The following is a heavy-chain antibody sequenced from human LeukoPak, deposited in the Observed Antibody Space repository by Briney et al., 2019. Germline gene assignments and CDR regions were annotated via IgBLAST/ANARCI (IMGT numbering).Heavy chain of an antibody. J-gene: IGHJ4*02. CDR1: GFTFSTYA. CDR2: ITSNGGDT. D-gene: IGHD2-8*01. Sequence: GGSLRLSCAASGFTFSTYAMHWVRQAPGKGLEYVSSITSNGGDTYYASSVKGRFTISRDNSKNTLYLQVGSLRTEDMAVYYCARDRAGVAENWGQGTLVTVSS. CDR3: ARDRAGVAEN. V-gene: IGHV3-64*01.